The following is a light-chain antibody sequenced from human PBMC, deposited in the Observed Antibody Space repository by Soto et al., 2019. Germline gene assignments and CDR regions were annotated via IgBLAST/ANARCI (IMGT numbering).Light chain of an antibody. CDR1: TSNIGAPYD. CDR3: QSYDSSLSAGV. Sequence: QSVLTQPPSVSGAPGQRVSISCTGSTSNIGAPYDVHWYQHLPGTAPKLLIYGDNNRPSGVPDRFSGSKSGTSASLAITRLQAEDEADYYCQSYDSSLSAGVFGGGTKVTVL. J-gene: IGLJ3*02. V-gene: IGLV1-40*01. CDR2: GDN.